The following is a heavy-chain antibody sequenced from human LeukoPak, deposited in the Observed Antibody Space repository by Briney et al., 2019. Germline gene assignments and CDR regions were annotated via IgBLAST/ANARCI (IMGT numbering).Heavy chain of an antibody. J-gene: IGHJ4*02. D-gene: IGHD3-16*02. CDR2: IHPSTGNP. CDR1: GYSFTNYA. CDR3: ARALDSLGGLSLPDY. V-gene: IGHV7-4-1*02. Sequence: GASVKVSCKAAGYSFTNYAMNWVRQAPGQGLEWMGWIHPSTGNPTYAQGFSGRFVFSLDTSVTTTYLQINDLKTEDTAVYFCARALDSLGGLSLPDYWGQGTLVTVSS.